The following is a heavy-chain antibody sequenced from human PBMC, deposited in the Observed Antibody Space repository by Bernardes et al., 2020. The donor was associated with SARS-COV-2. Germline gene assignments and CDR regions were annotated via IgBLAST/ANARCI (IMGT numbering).Heavy chain of an antibody. Sequence: GESPKISCKVSGFTFSHYWIAWVPQMPGKGLGWMRIIYPGYSYIIYRPAFQGQVTMSSDQSNNIAFLQWNALKASDTAIYYCARQRPFQWDLGFWGQGTPVTVSS. CDR3: ARQRPFQWDLGF. CDR2: IYPGYSYI. J-gene: IGHJ4*02. D-gene: IGHD1-26*01. CDR1: GFTFSHYW. V-gene: IGHV5-51*01.